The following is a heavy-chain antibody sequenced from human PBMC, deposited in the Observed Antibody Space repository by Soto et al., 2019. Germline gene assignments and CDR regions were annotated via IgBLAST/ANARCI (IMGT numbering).Heavy chain of an antibody. V-gene: IGHV1-18*01. CDR2: ISAYNGNT. CDR1: GYTFTSYG. Sequence: ASVKVSCKASGYTFTSYGISWVRQAPGQGLEWMGWISAYNGNTNYAQKLQGRATMTTDTSTSTAYMELRSLRSDDTAVYYCARGSGIAAAGTVPAFDYWGQGTRVTVSS. CDR3: ARGSGIAAAGTVPAFDY. J-gene: IGHJ4*02. D-gene: IGHD6-13*01.